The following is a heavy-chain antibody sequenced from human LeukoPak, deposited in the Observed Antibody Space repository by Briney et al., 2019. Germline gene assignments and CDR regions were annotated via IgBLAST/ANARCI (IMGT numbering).Heavy chain of an antibody. CDR2: ISSSSSYI. D-gene: IGHD6-19*01. V-gene: IGHV3-21*01. J-gene: IGHJ4*02. Sequence: PGGSLRLSCAASGFTFSSYSMNWVRQAPGKGLEWVSSISSSSSYIYYADSVKGRFTISRDNAKNSLYLQMNSLRAEDTAVYYCARDHLVAGTVNYWGQGTLVTVSS. CDR3: ARDHLVAGTVNY. CDR1: GFTFSSYS.